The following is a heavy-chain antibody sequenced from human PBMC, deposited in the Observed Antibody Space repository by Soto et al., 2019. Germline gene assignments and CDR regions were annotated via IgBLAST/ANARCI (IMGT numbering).Heavy chain of an antibody. D-gene: IGHD5-18*01. J-gene: IGHJ4*02. Sequence: GESLKISCKGPGYSFTSYWIGWVRQMPGKGLEWMGIIYPGDSDTRYSPSFQGQVSISADKSISTAYLQWSSLKASDTAMYYCARQTPMRDTGLDYWGQGTLVTVSS. CDR2: IYPGDSDT. CDR3: ARQTPMRDTGLDY. CDR1: GYSFTSYW. V-gene: IGHV5-51*01.